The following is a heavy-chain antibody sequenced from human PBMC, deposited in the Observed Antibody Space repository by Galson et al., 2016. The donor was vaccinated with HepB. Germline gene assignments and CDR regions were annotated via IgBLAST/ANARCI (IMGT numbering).Heavy chain of an antibody. CDR3: ARQGAPLIPWIQLWLPVY. J-gene: IGHJ4*02. Sequence: ETLSLTCAVSGGSFSSTNWWTWVRQSPGKGLEWIGSIYYSGSTYYNPSLKSRVTISVDTSKNQFSLKLSSVTAADTAMYYCARQGAPLIPWIQLWLPVYWGQGTLVTVSS. V-gene: IGHV4-39*01. CDR2: IYYSGST. CDR1: GGSFSSTNW. D-gene: IGHD5-18*01.